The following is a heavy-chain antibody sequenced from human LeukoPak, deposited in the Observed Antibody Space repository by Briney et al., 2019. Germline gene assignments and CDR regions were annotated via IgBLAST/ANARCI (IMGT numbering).Heavy chain of an antibody. Sequence: PGRSLRLSCAASGFTFSSYGMHWVRQAPGKGLEWVAVIWYDGSNKYYADSVKGRFTISRDNSKNTLYLQMNSLRAEDTAVYYCARDTERGGDPTYNWFDPWGQGTLVTVSS. V-gene: IGHV3-33*01. D-gene: IGHD2-21*01. CDR1: GFTFSSYG. J-gene: IGHJ5*02. CDR3: ARDTERGGDPTYNWFDP. CDR2: IWYDGSNK.